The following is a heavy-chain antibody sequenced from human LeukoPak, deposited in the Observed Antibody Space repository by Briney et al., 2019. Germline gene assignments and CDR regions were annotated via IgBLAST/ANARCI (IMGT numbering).Heavy chain of an antibody. Sequence: GGSLRLSCAASGFTFSSYEMNWLRQAPGKGLEWVSYITKSGSTIYYADSVKGRFTISRDNAKNSLYLQMNSLSVESTAVYYCARGGGSGYYGFGYWGQGTLVTVSS. V-gene: IGHV3-48*03. D-gene: IGHD3-3*01. CDR1: GFTFSSYE. J-gene: IGHJ4*02. CDR3: ARGGGSGYYGFGY. CDR2: ITKSGSTI.